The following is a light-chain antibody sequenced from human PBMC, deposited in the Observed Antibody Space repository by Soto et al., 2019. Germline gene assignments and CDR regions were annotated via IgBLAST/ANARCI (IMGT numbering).Light chain of an antibody. V-gene: IGKV3-20*01. Sequence: EVVLTQSPGTLSLSRGERATLSCRASQRIARTYLAWYQQNPGQAPRLLIYDISTRATGIPDRFSASGSGTDVTLTISGLETEDFAVDYCQQYGYSPITFGQGTRLEIK. CDR1: QRIARTY. J-gene: IGKJ5*01. CDR3: QQYGYSPIT. CDR2: DIS.